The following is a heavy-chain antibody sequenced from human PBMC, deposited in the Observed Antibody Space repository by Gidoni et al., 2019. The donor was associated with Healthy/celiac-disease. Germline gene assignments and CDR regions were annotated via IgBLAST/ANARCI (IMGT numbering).Heavy chain of an antibody. J-gene: IGHJ6*02. Sequence: EVQLVESGGGLVKPGGSLRLSCAASGFTFSSYSMNWVRQAPGKGLEWVSSISSSSSYIYYADSVKGRFTISRDNAKNSLYLQMNSLRAEDTAVYYCARDHLDCSSTSCPKYYYYGMDVWGQGTTVTVSS. D-gene: IGHD2-2*01. CDR2: ISSSSSYI. CDR3: ARDHLDCSSTSCPKYYYYGMDV. CDR1: GFTFSSYS. V-gene: IGHV3-21*01.